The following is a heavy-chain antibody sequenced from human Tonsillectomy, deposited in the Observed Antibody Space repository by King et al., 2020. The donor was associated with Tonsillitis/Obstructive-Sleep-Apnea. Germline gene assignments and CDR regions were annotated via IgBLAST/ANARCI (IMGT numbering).Heavy chain of an antibody. Sequence: QLVQSGSELKKPGASVKVSCKASGYTFTSYSIYWVRQAPAQGLEWMGWINTNTGNPTYAQGFTGRFFFSLDTSVSTAYLQIRSLRAEDTAVYYCARADYDLWSRYVAYYYYMDVWGKGTTVTVSS. D-gene: IGHD3-3*01. J-gene: IGHJ6*03. V-gene: IGHV7-4-1*02. CDR3: ARADYDLWSRYVAYYYYMDV. CDR1: GYTFTSYS. CDR2: INTNTGNP.